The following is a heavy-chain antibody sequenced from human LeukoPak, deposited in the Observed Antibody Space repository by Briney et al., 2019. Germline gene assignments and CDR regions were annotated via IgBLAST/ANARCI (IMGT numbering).Heavy chain of an antibody. CDR1: GFTFSSYS. CDR2: ISSSSSYI. CDR3: AREGRGYSYGLDY. V-gene: IGHV3-21*01. Sequence: PGGSLRLSCAASGFTFSSYSMNWVRQAPGKGLEWVSSISSSSSYIYYADSVKGRFTISRDNAKNSLYLQMNSLRAEDTAVYYCAREGRGYSYGLDYWGQGTLVTVSS. J-gene: IGHJ4*02. D-gene: IGHD5-18*01.